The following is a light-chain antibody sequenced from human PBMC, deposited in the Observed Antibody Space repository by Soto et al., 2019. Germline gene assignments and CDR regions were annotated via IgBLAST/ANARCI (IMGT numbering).Light chain of an antibody. V-gene: IGLV3-21*02. Sequence: SYELTQPPAVSVAPGQTARITCGGDNIGSKSVHWYQQKPGQAPVLVVYNYRDRPSGIPERFSDSNSGNTATLTISRVEAGDEAYYYCRVWDSSRDHVVFGGGTKLTVL. CDR3: RVWDSSRDHVV. J-gene: IGLJ3*02. CDR1: NIGSKS. CDR2: NYR.